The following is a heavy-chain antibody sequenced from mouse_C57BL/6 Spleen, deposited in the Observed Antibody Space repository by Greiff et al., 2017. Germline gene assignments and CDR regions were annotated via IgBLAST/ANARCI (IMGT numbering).Heavy chain of an antibody. CDR2: ISSGSSTI. D-gene: IGHD2-1*01. CDR3: ARYFNYFDY. Sequence: EVQGVESGGGLVKPGGSLKLSCAASGFTFSDYGMHWVRQAPGKGLEWVGYISSGSSTIYYADKVKGRVTISRDNANNTLFLQMTSLRSEDSAMYYCARYFNYFDYWGQGTLVTVSA. V-gene: IGHV5-17*01. J-gene: IGHJ3*01. CDR1: GFTFSDYG.